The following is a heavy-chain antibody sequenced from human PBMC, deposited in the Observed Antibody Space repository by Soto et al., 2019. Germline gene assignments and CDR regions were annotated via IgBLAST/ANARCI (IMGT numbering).Heavy chain of an antibody. CDR2: IIPTFVTA. Sequence: QVQLVQSGAEVKKPGSSVKVSGKASVGTFSSSAINWLRQSPGQGLERLGGIIPTFVTANYPPRFQGRLTITADESTSTAYMEMGSLRSEDTAGYYCEKDGRFNSWSPLIYWGQGILVTVSS. D-gene: IGHD6-13*01. CDR3: EKDGRFNSWSPLIY. V-gene: IGHV1-69*01. CDR1: VGTFSSSA. J-gene: IGHJ4*01.